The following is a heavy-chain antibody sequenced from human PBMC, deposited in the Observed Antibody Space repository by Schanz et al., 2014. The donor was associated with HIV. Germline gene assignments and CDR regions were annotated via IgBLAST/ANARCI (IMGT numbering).Heavy chain of an antibody. CDR3: ARNQYQLLPFDY. D-gene: IGHD1-1*01. J-gene: IGHJ4*02. V-gene: IGHV3-33*01. Sequence: QVQLVESGGRVVQPGRSLRLSCAASLFTFITSFIHWVRQAPGKGLEWVAVIWHDGSNKYYADSVKGRFSISRDNSKNTVYLQMNSLRAEDTAVYFCARNQYQLLPFDYWGQGTLVTVSS. CDR2: IWHDGSNK. CDR1: LFTFITSF.